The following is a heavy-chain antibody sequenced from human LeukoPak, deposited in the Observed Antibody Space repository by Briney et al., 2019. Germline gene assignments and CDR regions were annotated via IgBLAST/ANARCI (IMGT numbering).Heavy chain of an antibody. D-gene: IGHD6-19*01. J-gene: IGHJ6*02. CDR1: GGSFSGYY. V-gene: IGHV4-34*01. CDR2: INHSGST. CDR3: ARGPGSGWTYYYYYGMDV. Sequence: SQTLSLTCAVYGGSFSGYYWSWIRQPPGKGLEWIGEINHSGSTNYNPSLKSRVTISVDTSKNQFSLKLSSVTAADTAVYYCARGPGSGWTYYYYYGMDVWGQGTTVTVSS.